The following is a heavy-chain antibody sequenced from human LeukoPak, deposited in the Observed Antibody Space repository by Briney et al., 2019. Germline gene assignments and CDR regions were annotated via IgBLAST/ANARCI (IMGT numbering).Heavy chain of an antibody. D-gene: IGHD2-15*01. Sequence: PGGSLRLSCAASGFTVGSNYMNWVRQAPGKGLEWVSYISSSGSTIYYADSVKGRFTISRDNAKNSLYLQMNSLRAEDTAVYYCASLPTVVVTATGFDAFDIWGQGTMVTVSS. CDR3: ASLPTVVVTATGFDAFDI. CDR2: ISSSGSTI. V-gene: IGHV3-48*03. J-gene: IGHJ3*02. CDR1: GFTVGSNY.